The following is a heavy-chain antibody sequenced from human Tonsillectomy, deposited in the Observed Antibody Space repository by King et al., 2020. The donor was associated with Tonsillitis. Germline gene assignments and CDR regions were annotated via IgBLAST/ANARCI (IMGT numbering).Heavy chain of an antibody. J-gene: IGHJ4*02. V-gene: IGHV1-24*01. CDR1: GYSLTELS. CDR3: ATGAFGDASITMILVADFDF. CDR2: FDPEDGET. Sequence: QLVQSGAEVKKPGASVKVSCKVSGYSLTELSIHWVRQAPGKGLEWMGGFDPEDGETIYAQKFQGRVTMTEDTSTDTAYMELSGLGSEDTAVYYCATGAFGDASITMILVADFDFWGQGTLVTVSS. D-gene: IGHD3-22*01.